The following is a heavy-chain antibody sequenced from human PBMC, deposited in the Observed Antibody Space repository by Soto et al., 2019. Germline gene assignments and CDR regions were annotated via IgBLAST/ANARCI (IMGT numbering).Heavy chain of an antibody. D-gene: IGHD6-6*01. CDR2: INPNSGGT. J-gene: IGHJ4*02. CDR1: GYTFTGYY. V-gene: IGHV1-2*04. Sequence: ASVKVSCKASGYTFTGYYMHWVRQAPGQGLEWMGWINPNSGGTNYAQKFQGWVTMTRDTSISTAYMELSRLRSDDTAVYYCASTPYSSSPKFDYWGQGTLVTVSS. CDR3: ASTPYSSSPKFDY.